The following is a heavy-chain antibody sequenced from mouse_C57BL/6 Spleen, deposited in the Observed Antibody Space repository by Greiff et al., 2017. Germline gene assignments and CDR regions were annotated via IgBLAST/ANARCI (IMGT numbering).Heavy chain of an antibody. D-gene: IGHD1-1*02. Sequence: QVQLQQSGAELVKPGASVKLSCKASGYTFTEYSIHWVKQRPGQGLEWIGWIYPGSGSMKYNEKFKDKATLTADKSSSTAYMELSRLTYEDSAVYYCARHDRYYYGSYAMDYWGQGTSVTVSS. CDR2: IYPGSGSM. J-gene: IGHJ4*01. CDR3: ARHDRYYYGSYAMDY. CDR1: GYTFTEYS. V-gene: IGHV1-62-2*01.